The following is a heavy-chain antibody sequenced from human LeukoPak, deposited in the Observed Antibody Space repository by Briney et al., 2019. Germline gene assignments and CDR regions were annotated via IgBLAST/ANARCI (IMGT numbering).Heavy chain of an antibody. J-gene: IGHJ4*02. V-gene: IGHV4-39*07. D-gene: IGHD6-19*01. CDR1: ADSTYNSDYY. CDR2: VHFGGTA. Sequence: PSETLSLTCSVAADSTYNSDYYCGWIRQPPGKGLEWISKVHFGGTAYYNPFLKSRVTISVDTAKNQFSLKVTTVTVADTAVYFCVKGPRSGWFYLADFWGQGMLVTVSS. CDR3: VKGPRSGWFYLADF.